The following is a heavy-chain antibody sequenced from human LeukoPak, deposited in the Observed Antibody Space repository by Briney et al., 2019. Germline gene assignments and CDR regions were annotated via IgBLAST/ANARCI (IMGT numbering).Heavy chain of an antibody. Sequence: LKPSETLSLTCAVYGGSFSGYYWSWIRQPPGKGLEWIGEINHSGSTNYNPSLKSRVTISVDTSKNQFSLKINSVTAADTAVYYCVRGSAWRPTGSTTRGRALAHWGQGTLVTVSS. CDR3: VRGSAWRPTGSTTRGRALAH. CDR2: INHSGST. CDR1: GGSFSGYY. D-gene: IGHD1-26*01. J-gene: IGHJ4*02. V-gene: IGHV4-34*01.